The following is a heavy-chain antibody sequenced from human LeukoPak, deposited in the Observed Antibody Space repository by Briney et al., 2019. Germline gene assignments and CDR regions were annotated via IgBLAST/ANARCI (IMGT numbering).Heavy chain of an antibody. CDR2: TKRDGSEV. CDR3: ARYTEYYFDY. Sequence: GGSLRLSCAASGFTFDDYGMSWVRQAPGKGLEWVANTKRDGSEVYYANSVKGHFTISRDNAKNSLYLQMNSLRAEDTAVYYCARYTEYYFDYWGQGTLVTVSS. CDR1: GFTFDDYG. J-gene: IGHJ4*02. V-gene: IGHV3-7*01. D-gene: IGHD2-2*02.